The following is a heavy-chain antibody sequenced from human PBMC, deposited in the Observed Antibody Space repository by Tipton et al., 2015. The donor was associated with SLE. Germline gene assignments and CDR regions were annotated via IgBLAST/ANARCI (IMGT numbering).Heavy chain of an antibody. CDR3: ARAGIVYSSSWFEYFDY. CDR1: GGSISSYY. V-gene: IGHV4-4*09. D-gene: IGHD6-13*01. Sequence: TLSLTCTVSGGSISSYYWGWIRQPPGKGLEWIGYIYTSGSTNYNPSLKSRVTISVDTSKNQFSLKLSSVTAADTAVYYCARAGIVYSSSWFEYFDYWGQGTLVTVSS. J-gene: IGHJ4*02. CDR2: IYTSGST.